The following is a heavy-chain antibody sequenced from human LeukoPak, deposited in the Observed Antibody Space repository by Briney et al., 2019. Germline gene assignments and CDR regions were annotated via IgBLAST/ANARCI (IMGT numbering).Heavy chain of an antibody. J-gene: IGHJ5*02. CDR1: GYSFHSFW. Sequence: LGESLKISCKGSGYSFHSFWIGWVRQMPGKGLEWMGIIYPDNSDTKYSPSFQGQVTFSADKSINNAYLQWSSLQASDTAIYYCARGVDSGSSRGFNPWGQGTLVTVSS. V-gene: IGHV5-51*01. CDR2: IYPDNSDT. D-gene: IGHD1-26*01. CDR3: ARGVDSGSSRGFNP.